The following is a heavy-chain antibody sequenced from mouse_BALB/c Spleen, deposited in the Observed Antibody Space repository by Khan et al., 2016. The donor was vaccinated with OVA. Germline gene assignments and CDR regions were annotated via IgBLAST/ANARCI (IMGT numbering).Heavy chain of an antibody. J-gene: IGHJ4*01. CDR2: INTYTGEP. D-gene: IGHD2-10*01. CDR3: ARPPYFSYTLDY. CDR1: GYTFTNYG. Sequence: QIQLVQSGPELKKPGETVKISCKASGYTFTNYGMNWVKQSPGKALKWMGWINTYTGEPTYADDFKGRFAFSLETYASTAYLQINNLKNEDTATYFGARPPYFSYTLDYWGQGTSVTVSS. V-gene: IGHV9-3-1*01.